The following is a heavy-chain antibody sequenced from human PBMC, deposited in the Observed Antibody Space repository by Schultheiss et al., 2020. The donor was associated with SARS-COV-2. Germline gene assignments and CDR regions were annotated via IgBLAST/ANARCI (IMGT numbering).Heavy chain of an antibody. CDR2: IIPIFGTA. CDR1: GGTFSSYT. J-gene: IGHJ3*02. CDR3: SSGGYDFFDAFDI. Sequence: KISCKASGGTFSSYTISWVRQAPGQGLEWMGRIIPIFGTANYAQKFQGRVTITADESTSTAYMELSSLRSEDTAVYYCSSGGYDFFDAFDIWGQGTMVTVSS. D-gene: IGHD3-3*01. V-gene: IGHV1-69*15.